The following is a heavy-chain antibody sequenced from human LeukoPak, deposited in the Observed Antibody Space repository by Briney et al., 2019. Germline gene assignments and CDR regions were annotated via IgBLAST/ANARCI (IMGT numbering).Heavy chain of an antibody. CDR2: IYSSGST. CDR1: GASVSGSNYY. CDR3: AKSGGYGLIDY. V-gene: IGHV4-39*01. D-gene: IGHD1-26*01. Sequence: SETLSLTCAVSGASVSGSNYYWGWIRQPPGKGLEWIGNIYSSGSTYYNASLQSRVTISIDTSRNQFSLRLNSVTAADTAMYYCAKSGGYGLIDYWGQGTRVTVSS. J-gene: IGHJ4*02.